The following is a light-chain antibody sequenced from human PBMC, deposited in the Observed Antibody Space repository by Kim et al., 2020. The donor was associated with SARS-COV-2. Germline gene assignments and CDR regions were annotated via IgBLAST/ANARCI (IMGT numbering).Light chain of an antibody. Sequence: GQRFTSSCTGSRANIESNTVDWYQQLPGTAPQLLFYSNNQRPSGVPDRFSGSKSGTSASLAISGLQSEDEADYYCATWDDSLNKVVFGGGTQLTVL. V-gene: IGLV1-44*01. J-gene: IGLJ2*01. CDR3: ATWDDSLNKVV. CDR2: SNN. CDR1: RANIESNT.